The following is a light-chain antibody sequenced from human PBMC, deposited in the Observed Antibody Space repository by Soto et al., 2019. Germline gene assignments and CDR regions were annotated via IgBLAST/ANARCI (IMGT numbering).Light chain of an antibody. Sequence: EILLTQSPSTLSLSPGEGVTLSCRASQSVTVNSLAWYQQKPGQTPKLHIYAASTRAAAVPDRFTGSGSGTDFALNISRLEPEDFAVYYCQQYGDSPLTFVPGTKVDIK. CDR2: AAS. J-gene: IGKJ3*01. CDR3: QQYGDSPLT. CDR1: QSVTVNS. V-gene: IGKV3-20*01.